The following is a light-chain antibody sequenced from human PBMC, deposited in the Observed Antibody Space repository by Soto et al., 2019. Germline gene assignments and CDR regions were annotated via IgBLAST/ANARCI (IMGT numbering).Light chain of an antibody. J-gene: IGLJ2*01. CDR3: ATWDDSLSGPGV. V-gene: IGLV1-47*01. CDR1: RSNIGKNY. Sequence: QSVLTQPPSASGTPGQSVTISCYGSRSNIGKNYVYWYQQLPGTAPKLLIYKSYQRPSGVPDRFSGSKSGTSASLAISGLRSEDEADYYCATWDDSLSGPGVFGGGTKLTVL. CDR2: KSY.